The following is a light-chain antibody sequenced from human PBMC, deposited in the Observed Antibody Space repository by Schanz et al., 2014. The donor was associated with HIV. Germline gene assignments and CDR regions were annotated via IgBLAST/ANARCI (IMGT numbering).Light chain of an antibody. J-gene: IGLJ3*02. CDR2: EVS. V-gene: IGLV2-8*01. CDR1: SSDVGAYNY. CDR3: SSLTSIDTRV. Sequence: QSALTQPPSASGSPGQSVTISCTGTSSDVGAYNYVSWYQQHPGKAPKLLIYEVSEWPSGVPDRFSGYKSGNTASLTVSGLQAEDEADYYCSSLTSIDTRVFGGGTKLTVL.